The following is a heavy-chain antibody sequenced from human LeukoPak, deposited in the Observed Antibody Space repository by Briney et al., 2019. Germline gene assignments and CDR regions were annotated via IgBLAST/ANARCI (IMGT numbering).Heavy chain of an antibody. D-gene: IGHD2-15*01. CDR3: ARKYCSGGSCYDGDAFDI. V-gene: IGHV3-21*01. Sequence: GGSLRLSCAASGFTFSGYSMNWVRQAPGKGLEWVSSISSSSTYIYYADSVKGRFTISRDNAKNSLYLQMNSLRAEDTAVYYCARKYCSGGSCYDGDAFDIWGQGTMVTVSS. CDR1: GFTFSGYS. CDR2: ISSSSTYI. J-gene: IGHJ3*02.